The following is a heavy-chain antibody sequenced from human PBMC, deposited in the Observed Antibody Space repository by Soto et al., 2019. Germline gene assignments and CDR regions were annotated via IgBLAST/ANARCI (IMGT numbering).Heavy chain of an antibody. CDR2: ISWNSGSI. CDR1: GFTFDDYA. V-gene: IGHV3-9*01. Sequence: EVQLVESGGGLVQPGRSLRLSCAASGFTFDDYAMHWVRQAPGKGLEWVSGISWNSGSIGYADSVKGRFTISRDNAKNSLYLQMNSLTAEDTALYYCAKDSTLYGMDVWGQGTTVTVSS. J-gene: IGHJ6*02. CDR3: AKDSTLYGMDV.